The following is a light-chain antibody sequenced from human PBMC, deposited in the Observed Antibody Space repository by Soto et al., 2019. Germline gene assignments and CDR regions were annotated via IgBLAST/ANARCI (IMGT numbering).Light chain of an antibody. CDR3: SSYTSISTYV. Sequence: QSVLTQPASVSGSPGQSITISCTGTSSDVGGYDFVSWYQHHPGKAPRLMIYDVSHRPSGVSDRFSASKSGNTASLTISGLLAEDEADYYCSSYTSISTYVFGNGTKVTV. J-gene: IGLJ1*01. V-gene: IGLV2-14*03. CDR2: DVS. CDR1: SSDVGGYDF.